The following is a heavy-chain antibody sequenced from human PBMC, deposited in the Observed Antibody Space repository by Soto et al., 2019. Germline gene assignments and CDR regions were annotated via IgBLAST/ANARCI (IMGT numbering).Heavy chain of an antibody. D-gene: IGHD3-10*01. V-gene: IGHV3-23*01. CDR1: GFTFSSSA. J-gene: IGHJ4*02. CDR3: AKDRHYPRDYFHY. CDR2: VSANGQGI. Sequence: GGSLRLSCAASGFTFSSSAISWVRQAPGKGLEWVSAVSANGQGIYYADSVRGRFTISRDNSKNTVFLHMDSLSAEDTAVYYCAKDRHYPRDYFHYWGQGTLVTVSS.